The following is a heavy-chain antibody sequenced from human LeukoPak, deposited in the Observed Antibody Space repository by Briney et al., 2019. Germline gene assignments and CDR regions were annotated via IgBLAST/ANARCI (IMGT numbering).Heavy chain of an antibody. V-gene: IGHV3-48*01. Sequence: GGSLRLSCAASGFTFSGYSMNWVRQAPGKGLEWVSYISSRGTTIYYADSVKGRFTISRDNAKKSLHLQMNSLRAEDTALYYCARGEEDSSSLYQCDYWGQGTLVTVSS. CDR1: GFTFSGYS. CDR2: ISSRGTTI. D-gene: IGHD6-13*01. CDR3: ARGEEDSSSLYQCDY. J-gene: IGHJ4*02.